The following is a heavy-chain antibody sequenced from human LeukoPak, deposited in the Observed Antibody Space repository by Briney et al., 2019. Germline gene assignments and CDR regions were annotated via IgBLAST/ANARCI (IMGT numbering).Heavy chain of an antibody. V-gene: IGHV4-59*01. CDR3: AVKSGYSYGPPGY. CDR1: GGSISSYY. CDR2: IYYSGST. Sequence: PSETLSLTCTVSGGSISSYYWSWIRQPPGKGLEWIGYIYYSGSTNYNPSLKSRVTISVDTSKNQFSLKLSSVTAADTAVYYCAVKSGYSYGPPGYWGQGTLVTVSS. D-gene: IGHD5-18*01. J-gene: IGHJ4*02.